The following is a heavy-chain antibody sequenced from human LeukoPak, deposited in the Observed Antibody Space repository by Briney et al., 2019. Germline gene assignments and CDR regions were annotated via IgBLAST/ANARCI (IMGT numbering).Heavy chain of an antibody. D-gene: IGHD5-12*01. V-gene: IGHV3-23*01. CDR3: AKDVDIVATIMASCFDY. CDR2: ISGSGGST. CDR1: GFTFSSYA. Sequence: PGGSLRLSCAASGFTFSSYAMSWVRQAPGKGLEWVSAISGSGGSTYYADSVKGRFTISRDNSKDTLYLQMNSLRAEDTAVYYCAKDVDIVATIMASCFDYWGQGTLVTVSS. J-gene: IGHJ4*02.